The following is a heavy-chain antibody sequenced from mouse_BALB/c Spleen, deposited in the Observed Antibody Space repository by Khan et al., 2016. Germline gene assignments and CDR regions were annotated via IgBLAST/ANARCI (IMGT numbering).Heavy chain of an antibody. D-gene: IGHD2-1*01. Sequence: EVQLVESGPGLVKPSQSLSLTCSVTDYSITSGYFWYWIRPFPGNKLEWMGYISYGGRNDYSPSLKNRISITRDTSKNKFFMKLNSVTNEDAATYYWAIGDGNYANYWGQGTTLTVSS. CDR1: DYSITSGYF. CDR3: AIGDGNYANY. J-gene: IGHJ2*01. V-gene: IGHV3-6*02. CDR2: ISYGGRN.